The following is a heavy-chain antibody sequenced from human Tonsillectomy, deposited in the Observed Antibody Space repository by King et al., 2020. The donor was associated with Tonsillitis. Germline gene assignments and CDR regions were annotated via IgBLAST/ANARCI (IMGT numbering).Heavy chain of an antibody. CDR1: GLTFSRYW. V-gene: IGHV3-7*01. D-gene: IGHD2-2*01. CDR2: IKEEGSEK. Sequence: VQLVESGGGLVQPGGSLRLSCAASGLTFSRYWMTWVRQAPGKGLEWVANIKEEGSEKNYVDSVKGRFTISRDNAKNSLYLQMNSLRAEDTAVYYCAVRSCTSTACYVGSWYSFDHWGQGTVVTVSS. CDR3: AVRSCTSTACYVGSWYSFDH. J-gene: IGHJ4*02.